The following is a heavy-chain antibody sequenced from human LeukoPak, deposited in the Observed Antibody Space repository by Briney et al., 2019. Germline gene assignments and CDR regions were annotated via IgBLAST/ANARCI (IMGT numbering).Heavy chain of an antibody. CDR3: ATTSTPHYYYDSSGFYYH. D-gene: IGHD3-22*01. J-gene: IGHJ5*02. Sequence: GGSLRLSCAASGFTFSSYAMSWVRQAPGKGLEWVSAISGSGGSTYYADSVKGRFTISRDNCKNTLYLQMNSLRAEDTAVYYCATTSTPHYYYDSSGFYYHWGQGTLVTVSS. CDR1: GFTFSSYA. CDR2: ISGSGGST. V-gene: IGHV3-23*01.